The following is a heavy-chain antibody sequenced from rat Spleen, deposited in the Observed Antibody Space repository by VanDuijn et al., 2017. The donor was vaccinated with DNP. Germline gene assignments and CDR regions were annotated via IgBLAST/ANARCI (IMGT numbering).Heavy chain of an antibody. CDR2: IPSSTDRT. D-gene: IGHD3-2*01. CDR1: GFTFSNFY. J-gene: IGHJ2*01. Sequence: EVQLVESGGGLVQPGESLKLSCVASGFTFSNFYMAWVRQAPKKGLEWVATIPSSTDRTYYLDSVRGRFTISRDNARRTLYLQMDSLRSEDTATYYCTTDRVYRDGDTHLFDYWGQGVMVTVSS. CDR3: TTDRVYRDGDTHLFDY. V-gene: IGHV5-27*01.